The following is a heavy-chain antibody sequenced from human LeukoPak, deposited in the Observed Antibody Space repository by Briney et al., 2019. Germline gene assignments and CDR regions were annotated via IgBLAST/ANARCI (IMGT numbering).Heavy chain of an antibody. V-gene: IGHV3-23*01. D-gene: IGHD3-22*01. CDR2: ISGSGGST. CDR1: GFTFSSYA. J-gene: IGHJ4*02. Sequence: GGSLRLSCAASGFTFSSYAMSWVRQAPGKGLEWVSAISGSGGSTYYADSVKGRFTISRDNSRNTLYLQMNSLRAEDTAVYYCAKCNTLRSSGYYPWWGQGTLVTVSS. CDR3: AKCNTLRSSGYYPW.